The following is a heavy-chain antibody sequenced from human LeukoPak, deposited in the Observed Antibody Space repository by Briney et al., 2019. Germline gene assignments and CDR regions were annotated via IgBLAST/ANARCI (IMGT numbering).Heavy chain of an antibody. D-gene: IGHD2-21*02. CDR1: GFTFSSYA. CDR2: ISGSGGST. J-gene: IGHJ4*02. CDR3: ATVGGVVVTAIDY. V-gene: IGHV3-23*01. Sequence: GGSLRLSCAASGFTFSSYAMSWVRQAPGKGLEWVSAISGSGGSTYYADSLKGRFTISRDNSKNTLYLQMNSLRAEDTAVYYCATVGGVVVTAIDYWGQGTLVTVSS.